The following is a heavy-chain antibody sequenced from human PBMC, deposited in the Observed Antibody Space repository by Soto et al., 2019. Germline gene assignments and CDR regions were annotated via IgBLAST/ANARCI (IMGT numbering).Heavy chain of an antibody. Sequence: ASVKVSCKSSGGTFSSYAISWVRQAPGQGLEWMGGIIPIFGTANYAQKFQGRVTITADESTSTAYMELSSLRSEDTAVYYCARGGSIMDIVVVPAAMPDYYYGMDVWGQGTTVTVSS. J-gene: IGHJ6*02. CDR3: ARGGSIMDIVVVPAAMPDYYYGMDV. V-gene: IGHV1-69*13. CDR1: GGTFSSYA. CDR2: IIPIFGTA. D-gene: IGHD2-2*03.